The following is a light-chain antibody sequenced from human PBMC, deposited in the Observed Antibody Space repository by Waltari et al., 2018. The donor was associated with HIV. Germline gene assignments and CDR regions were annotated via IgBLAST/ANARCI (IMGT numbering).Light chain of an antibody. CDR1: QDINSA. CDR3: QQFHSYPVT. Sequence: AIQLTQSPPSLSASVNDRVTITCRPSQDINSALAWYLQKPVKAPKLLFYDVSTLESGVPSRFIGSGFGTDYTLTISSLQSEDFATYFCQQFHSYPVTFGQGTRLEIK. J-gene: IGKJ5*01. CDR2: DVS. V-gene: IGKV1-13*02.